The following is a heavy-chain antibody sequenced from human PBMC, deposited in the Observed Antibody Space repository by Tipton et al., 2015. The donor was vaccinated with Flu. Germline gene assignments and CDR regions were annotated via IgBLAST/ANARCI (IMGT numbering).Heavy chain of an antibody. V-gene: IGHV4-59*01. D-gene: IGHD3-10*01. J-gene: IGHJ4*02. CDR3: ARDRRTYTTGDFPVRYFDF. Sequence: GLVKPSETLSLTCTVSGGSISSYFWSWIRQPPGKGLEWIGYFSYAGVTNYNPSPKSRVTISVDASKTQFSLRLSSVTAADTAVYYCARDRRTYTTGDFPVRYFDFWGPGTLVAVSS. CDR2: FSYAGVT. CDR1: GGSISSYF.